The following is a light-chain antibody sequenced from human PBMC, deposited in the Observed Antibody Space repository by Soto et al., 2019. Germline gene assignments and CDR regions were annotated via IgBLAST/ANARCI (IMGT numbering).Light chain of an antibody. CDR3: QEYHNWPPGT. Sequence: EVVMTQSPATLSVSPGERATLSCRASQSVSINLAWYQQKPGQAPSLLIYGASTRATGVPARFSGSGSGTEFTLTISSLQSEDFAIYYCQEYHNWPPGTFGQGTKVEIK. V-gene: IGKV3-15*01. J-gene: IGKJ1*01. CDR1: QSVSIN. CDR2: GAS.